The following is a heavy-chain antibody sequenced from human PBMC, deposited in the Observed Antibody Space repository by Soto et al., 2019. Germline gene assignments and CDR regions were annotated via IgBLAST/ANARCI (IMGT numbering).Heavy chain of an antibody. CDR2: IDPSDSYT. J-gene: IGHJ5*02. D-gene: IGHD3-22*01. CDR1: GYSFTRYW. Sequence: GESLKISCKGSGYSFTRYWIYWVRQMPGKGLEWMGRIDPSDSYTNYSPSFQGHVTISADKSISTAYLQWSSLKASDTAMYYWARHPYDSSGYYHNWFDPWGQGTLVTVSS. CDR3: ARHPYDSSGYYHNWFDP. V-gene: IGHV5-10-1*01.